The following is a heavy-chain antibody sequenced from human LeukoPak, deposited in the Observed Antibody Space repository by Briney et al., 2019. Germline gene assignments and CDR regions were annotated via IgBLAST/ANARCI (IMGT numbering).Heavy chain of an antibody. J-gene: IGHJ4*02. CDR1: GFTFSSYS. D-gene: IGHD3-22*01. V-gene: IGHV3-21*01. CDR2: TSSSSSYI. Sequence: GGSLRLSCAASGFTFSSYSMNWVRQAPGKGLEWVSSTSSSSSYIYYADSVKGRFTISRDNAKNSLYLQMNSLRAEDTAVYYCARVPAYYDSSGYYYYFDYWGQGTLVTVSS. CDR3: ARVPAYYDSSGYYYYFDY.